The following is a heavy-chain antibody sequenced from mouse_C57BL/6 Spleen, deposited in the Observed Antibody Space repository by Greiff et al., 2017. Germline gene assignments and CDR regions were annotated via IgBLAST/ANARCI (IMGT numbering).Heavy chain of an antibody. J-gene: IGHJ2*01. CDR3: ARDHSNFPYYFDY. CDR1: GYTFTSYW. D-gene: IGHD2-5*01. CDR2: IDPSDSET. Sequence: VQLQQPGAELVRPGSSVKLSCKASGYTFTSYWMHWVKQRPIQGLEWIGNIDPSDSETHYNQKFKDKATLTVDKSSSTAYMQLSSLTSEDSAVYYCARDHSNFPYYFDYWGQGTTLTVSS. V-gene: IGHV1-52*01.